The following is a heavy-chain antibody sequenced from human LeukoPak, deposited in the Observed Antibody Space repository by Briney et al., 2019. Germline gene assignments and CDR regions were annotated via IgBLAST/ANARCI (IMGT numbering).Heavy chain of an antibody. D-gene: IGHD3-22*01. J-gene: IGHJ4*02. V-gene: IGHV4-34*01. CDR1: GGSFSGYY. CDR2: INHSGCT. Sequence: PSETLSLTCAVYGGSFSGYYWSWIRQPPGKGLEWIGEINHSGCTNYNPSLKSRVTISVDTSKNQFSLKLSSVTAADTAVYYCAREGPEYYYDSSSLWDYWGQGTLVTVSS. CDR3: AREGPEYYYDSSSLWDY.